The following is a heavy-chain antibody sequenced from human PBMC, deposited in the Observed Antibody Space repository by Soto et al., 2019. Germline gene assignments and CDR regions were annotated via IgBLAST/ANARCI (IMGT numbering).Heavy chain of an antibody. Sequence: SGPTLVNPTDTLTLTCTVSGFSLSNARMGVSWIRQPPGKALEWLAHIFSNDEKSYSTSLKSRLTISKDTSKSQVVLTMTNMDPVDTATYYCARMTIPYYYYYGMDVWGQGTTVTVSS. J-gene: IGHJ6*02. D-gene: IGHD3-10*01. CDR2: IFSNDEK. CDR1: GFSLSNARMG. CDR3: ARMTIPYYYYYGMDV. V-gene: IGHV2-26*01.